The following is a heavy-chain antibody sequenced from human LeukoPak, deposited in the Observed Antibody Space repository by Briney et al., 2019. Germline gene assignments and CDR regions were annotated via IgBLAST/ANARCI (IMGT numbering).Heavy chain of an antibody. CDR3: AAAINGMDV. CDR2: INHSGST. V-gene: IGHV4-34*01. D-gene: IGHD2-2*01. J-gene: IGHJ6*02. Sequence: PSETLSLTCAVYGGSFSGYYWSWIRQPPGKGLEWIGEINHSGSTNYNPSLKSRVTISVDTSKNQFSLKLSSVTAADTAVYYCAAAINGMDVWGQGTTVTVSS. CDR1: GGSFSGYY.